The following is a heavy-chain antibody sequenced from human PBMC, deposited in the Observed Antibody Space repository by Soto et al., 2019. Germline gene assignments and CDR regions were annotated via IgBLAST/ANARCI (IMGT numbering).Heavy chain of an antibody. CDR3: AKDTYYYDRSGYYTYDH. CDR2: VSYDGSNK. Sequence: QVQLVESGGGVVQPGRSLRLSCAASGLTFSSYGVHWVRQAPGKGLEWVASVSYDGSNKHYADSVKGRFTISRDNYRNTLDLQMNSLRAEDTAVYYCAKDTYYYDRSGYYTYDHWGQGTQVTVSS. J-gene: IGHJ4*02. V-gene: IGHV3-30*18. D-gene: IGHD3-22*01. CDR1: GLTFSSYG.